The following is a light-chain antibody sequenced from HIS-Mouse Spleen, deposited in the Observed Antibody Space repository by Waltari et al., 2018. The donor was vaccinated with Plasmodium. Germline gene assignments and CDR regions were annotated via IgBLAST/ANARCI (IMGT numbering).Light chain of an antibody. V-gene: IGLV3-10*01. CDR3: YSTDSSGNHRV. CDR2: EDS. Sequence: SYELTQPPSVSVSPGQPASITCSGAALPKKSAFWYQQKSGQAPVLVIYEDSKRPSGIPERFSGSSSGTMATLTISGAQVEDEADYYCYSTDSSGNHRVFGGGTKLTVL. J-gene: IGLJ3*02. CDR1: ALPKKS.